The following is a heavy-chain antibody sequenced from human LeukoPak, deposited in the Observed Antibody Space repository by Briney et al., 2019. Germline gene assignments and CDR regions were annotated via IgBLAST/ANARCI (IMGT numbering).Heavy chain of an antibody. CDR2: ISGDAGRT. J-gene: IGHJ4*02. Sequence: GGSLRLSCATSGFTFSSYGMNWVRQAPGKGLEWVSGISGDAGRTYYADSVKGRFTIYRDNSKNTLYLQMNSLRAEDTAVYYCAKISSGYDYGGFDYWGQGTLVTVSS. CDR1: GFTFSSYG. CDR3: AKISSGYDYGGFDY. D-gene: IGHD5-12*01. V-gene: IGHV3-23*01.